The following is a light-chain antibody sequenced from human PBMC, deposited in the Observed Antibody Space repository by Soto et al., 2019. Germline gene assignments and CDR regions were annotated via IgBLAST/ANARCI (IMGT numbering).Light chain of an antibody. CDR3: QQFGSSPGFT. V-gene: IGKV3-20*01. CDR1: QSINNRY. CDR2: AAS. J-gene: IGKJ3*01. Sequence: EIVLTQSPGTLSLSPGERATLSCRASQSINNRYLAWYQQKPGQAPRLLIYAASSRATGIPDRFSGSGSGTDFPLTISRLEPEDFAVYYCQQFGSSPGFTCGPGTKVDIK.